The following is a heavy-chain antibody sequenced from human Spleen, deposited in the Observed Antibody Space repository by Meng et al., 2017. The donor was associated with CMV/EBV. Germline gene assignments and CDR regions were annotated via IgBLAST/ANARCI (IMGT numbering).Heavy chain of an antibody. D-gene: IGHD2-15*01. CDR2: IYYSGRP. CDR3: AREAGYCSGASCRAYYYYALDV. V-gene: IGHV4-39*07. CDR1: GGSINSRSHY. J-gene: IGHJ6*02. Sequence: GSLRLSCTVSGGSINSRSHYWGWIRQPPGKGREWIGNIYYSGRPYYNPSLKSRVTILVDTSKNQFSLKLKSVTAADTAVYYCAREAGYCSGASCRAYYYYALDVWGQGTTVTVSS.